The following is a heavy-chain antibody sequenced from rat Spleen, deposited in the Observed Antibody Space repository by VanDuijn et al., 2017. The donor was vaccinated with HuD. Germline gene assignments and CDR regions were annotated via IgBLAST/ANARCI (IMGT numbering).Heavy chain of an antibody. D-gene: IGHD4-3*01. CDR3: VRQDTSGYSNWFTY. CDR2: ISPSGTGT. J-gene: IGHJ3*01. CDR1: GFIFSNFD. Sequence: EVQLVESGGDLVQPGRSLKLSCAASGFIFSNFDLAWVRQAPTKGLEWVASISPSGTGTYYRDSVKGRFTVSRDNAKSTLYLQMDSLRSEDTATYYCVRQDTSGYSNWFTYWGQGTLVTVSS. V-gene: IGHV5-25*01.